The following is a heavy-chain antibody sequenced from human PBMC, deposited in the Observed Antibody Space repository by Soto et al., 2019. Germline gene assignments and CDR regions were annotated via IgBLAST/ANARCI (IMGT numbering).Heavy chain of an antibody. CDR2: IYYNGNS. Sequence: PSETLSLTCAVSDYSINDGYYWGWLRQPPGKGLEWIGSIYYNGNSYYNPSLKSRVTMSVDTSKNRFSLRLNSVTAADTAVYYCVRQGYGSGPNRFGSWGQGTLVTVPQ. CDR3: VRQGYGSGPNRFGS. CDR1: DYSINDGYY. J-gene: IGHJ5*01. D-gene: IGHD3-10*01. V-gene: IGHV4-38-2*01.